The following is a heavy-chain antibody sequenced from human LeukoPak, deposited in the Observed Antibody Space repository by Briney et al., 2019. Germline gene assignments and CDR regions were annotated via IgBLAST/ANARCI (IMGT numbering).Heavy chain of an antibody. V-gene: IGHV4-30-2*01. Sequence: PSETLSLTCAVSGGSISSGGYSWSWIRQPPGKGLEWIGYIYHSGSTYYNPSLKSRVTISVDRSKNQFSLKLSSMTAADTAVYYCARAVTYYYDSSGYWPNWFDPWGQGTLVTVSS. D-gene: IGHD3-22*01. J-gene: IGHJ5*02. CDR3: ARAVTYYYDSSGYWPNWFDP. CDR1: GGSISSGGYS. CDR2: IYHSGST.